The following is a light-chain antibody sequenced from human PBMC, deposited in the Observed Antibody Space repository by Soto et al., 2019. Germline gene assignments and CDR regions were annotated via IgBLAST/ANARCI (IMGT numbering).Light chain of an antibody. V-gene: IGLV1-40*01. Sequence: QSVLTQPPSVSGAPGQRVTISCTESSSNIGAGYDVHWYQQLPGTAPKLLIYRNSNRPSGVPDRFSGSKSGTSASLAITGLQAEDEADYYCQSYDSSLSGSNVFGTGTKVTVL. CDR1: SSNIGAGYD. CDR2: RNS. CDR3: QSYDSSLSGSNV. J-gene: IGLJ1*01.